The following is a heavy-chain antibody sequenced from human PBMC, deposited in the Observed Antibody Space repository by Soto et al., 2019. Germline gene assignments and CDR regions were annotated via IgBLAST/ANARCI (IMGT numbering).Heavy chain of an antibody. CDR2: IIPIFGTA. D-gene: IGHD2-15*01. Sequence: ASVKVSCKASGGTFSSYAISWVRQAPGQGLEWMGGIIPIFGTANYAQKFQGRVTITADESTSTAYMELSSLRSEDTAVYYCARVGYCSGGSCYKASYYYYGMDVWGQGTTVTVSS. J-gene: IGHJ6*02. CDR1: GGTFSSYA. V-gene: IGHV1-69*13. CDR3: ARVGYCSGGSCYKASYYYYGMDV.